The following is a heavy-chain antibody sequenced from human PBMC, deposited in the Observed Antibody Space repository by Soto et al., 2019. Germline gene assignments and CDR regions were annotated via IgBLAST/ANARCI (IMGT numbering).Heavy chain of an antibody. CDR2: IYPGDSHT. V-gene: IGHV5-51*01. J-gene: IGHJ4*02. CDR3: ARGIYGSGSMLNFDY. Sequence: GESLKISCKGSGYSFTSYWIGWVRQMPGKGLEWMGIIYPGDSHTRYSPSFQGQVIISADKSISTAYLQWSSLKASDTAMYYCARGIYGSGSMLNFDYWGQGALVTV. CDR1: GYSFTSYW. D-gene: IGHD3-10*01.